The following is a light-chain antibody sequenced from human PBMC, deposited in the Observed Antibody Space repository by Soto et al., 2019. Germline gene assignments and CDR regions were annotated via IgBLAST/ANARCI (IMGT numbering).Light chain of an antibody. CDR1: QSVSVH. CDR3: QHYNNWPLT. CDR2: GAS. Sequence: EIVMTQSPSALSVYTGERATLSCRASQSVSVHLAWYQQSPRQAPSLLTYGASTRATGIPARFSGRGYGTAFTLTITSLQSEDFAVYYCQHYNNWPLTFGGATKVDIK. V-gene: IGKV3-15*01. J-gene: IGKJ4*01.